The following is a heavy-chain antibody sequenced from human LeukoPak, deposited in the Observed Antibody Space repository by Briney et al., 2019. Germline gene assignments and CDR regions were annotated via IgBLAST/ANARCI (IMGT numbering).Heavy chain of an antibody. Sequence: KPSETLSLTCAVYGGSFSGYYWSWIRQPPGKGLEWIGEINHSGSTNYNPSLKSRVTISVDTSKNQFSLKLSSVTAADTAVYYCARGSGLYFDYWGQGTLVTVSS. V-gene: IGHV4-34*01. CDR1: GGSFSGYY. CDR3: ARGSGLYFDY. D-gene: IGHD7-27*01. CDR2: INHSGST. J-gene: IGHJ4*02.